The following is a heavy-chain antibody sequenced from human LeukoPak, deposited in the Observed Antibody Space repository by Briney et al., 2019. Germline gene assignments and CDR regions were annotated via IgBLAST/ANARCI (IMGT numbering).Heavy chain of an antibody. CDR3: ARLNYDFDFPDY. V-gene: IGHV4-61*08. J-gene: IGHJ4*02. Sequence: SETLSLTCTVSGGSISSGDYYWSWIRQPPGKGLEWIGYIYNSGSTKYNPSLKSRVTISVDTSKNQFSLKLSSVTAADTAMYYCARLNYDFDFPDYWGQGTLVTVSS. CDR2: IYNSGST. D-gene: IGHD3-3*01. CDR1: GGSISSGDYY.